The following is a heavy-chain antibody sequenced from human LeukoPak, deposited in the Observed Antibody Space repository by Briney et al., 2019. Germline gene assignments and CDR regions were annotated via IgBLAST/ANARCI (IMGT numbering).Heavy chain of an antibody. Sequence: ASVKVSCKASGGTFSSYAISWVRQAPGQGLEWMGRIIPIFGIANYAQKFQGRVTITADKSTSTAYTELSSLRSEDTAVYYCASPGRIEHGMDVWGQGTTVTVPS. J-gene: IGHJ6*02. D-gene: IGHD5-18*01. CDR3: ASPGRIEHGMDV. CDR2: IIPIFGIA. V-gene: IGHV1-69*04. CDR1: GGTFSSYA.